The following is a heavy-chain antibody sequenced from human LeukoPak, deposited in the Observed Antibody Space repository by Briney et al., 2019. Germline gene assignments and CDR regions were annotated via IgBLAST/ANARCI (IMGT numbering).Heavy chain of an antibody. CDR2: IYSGGST. CDR1: GFTFSSYW. J-gene: IGHJ4*02. Sequence: GGSLRLSCAASGFTFSSYWMSWVRQAPGKGLEWVSVIYSGGSTYYADSVKGRFTISRDNSKNTLYLQMNSLRAEDTAIYYCATVGTTRVYYFDYWGQGTLVTVSS. CDR3: ATVGTTRVYYFDY. D-gene: IGHD2-8*01. V-gene: IGHV3-53*01.